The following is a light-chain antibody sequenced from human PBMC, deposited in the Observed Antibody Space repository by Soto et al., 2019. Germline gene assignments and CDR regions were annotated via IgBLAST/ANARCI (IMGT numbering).Light chain of an antibody. J-gene: IGLJ1*01. CDR1: SSNIGSNY. Sequence: QSALTQPPSASETPGQRVTISCSGSSSNIGSNYVYWYQQLPGTAPKLLIYRNNQRPSGVPDRFSGSKSGTSASLAISGLRSEDEADYYCAAWDDSLSGYVFGTGTKVTVL. V-gene: IGLV1-47*01. CDR2: RNN. CDR3: AAWDDSLSGYV.